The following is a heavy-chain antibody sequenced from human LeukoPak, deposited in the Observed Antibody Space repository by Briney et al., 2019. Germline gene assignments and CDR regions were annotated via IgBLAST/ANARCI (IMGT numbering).Heavy chain of an antibody. CDR2: ISGSGGST. Sequence: GGSLILSCAASGFTFSSYAMSWVRQAPGKGLEWVSAISGSGGSTYYADSVKGRFTISRDNSKNTLYLQMNSLRAEDTAVYYCAKGRTVVPAYFDYWGQGTLVTVSS. J-gene: IGHJ4*02. V-gene: IGHV3-23*01. D-gene: IGHD2-2*01. CDR1: GFTFSSYA. CDR3: AKGRTVVPAYFDY.